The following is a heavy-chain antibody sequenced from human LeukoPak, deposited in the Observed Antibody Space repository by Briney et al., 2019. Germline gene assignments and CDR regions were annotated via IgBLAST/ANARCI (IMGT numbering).Heavy chain of an antibody. D-gene: IGHD3-10*01. CDR3: ARVEWFGELSPFDI. V-gene: IGHV4-61*01. CDR1: GGSVSSGTYY. Sequence: PSETLSLTCTVSGGSVSSGTYYWSWIRQPPGEGLEWIGYIYYSGCTNDNPSLKSRVTISVDTSKNQFSLKLSSVTAADTAVYYCARVEWFGELSPFDIWGQGTMVTVSS. CDR2: IYYSGCT. J-gene: IGHJ3*02.